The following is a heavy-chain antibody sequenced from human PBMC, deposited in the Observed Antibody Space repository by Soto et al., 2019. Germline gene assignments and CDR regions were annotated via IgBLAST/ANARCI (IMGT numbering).Heavy chain of an antibody. CDR1: GFSFTSYT. D-gene: IGHD5-18*01. CDR2: ITGGSDYI. J-gene: IGHJ4*02. CDR3: AKERGYSYALDS. V-gene: IGHV3-21*01. Sequence: GGSLRLSCAASGFSFTSYTMTWVRQAPGKGLEWLSSITGGSDYIYYADSVKGRFTISRDNAKSSLFLKMNSPRVEDTAVYYCAKERGYSYALDSWGQGTLVTVSS.